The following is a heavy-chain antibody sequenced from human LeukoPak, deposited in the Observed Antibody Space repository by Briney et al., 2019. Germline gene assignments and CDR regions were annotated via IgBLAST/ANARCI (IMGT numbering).Heavy chain of an antibody. CDR3: AREDFGPQGGMDV. J-gene: IGHJ6*02. V-gene: IGHV1-2*02. CDR2: INPNSGGT. CDR1: GYTFTGYY. D-gene: IGHD3-16*01. Sequence: ASVTVSCKASGYTFTGYYMHWVRQAPGQGLEWMGWINPNSGGTNYAQKFQGRVTMTRDTSISTAYMELSRLRSDDTAVYYCAREDFGPQGGMDVWGQGTTVTVSS.